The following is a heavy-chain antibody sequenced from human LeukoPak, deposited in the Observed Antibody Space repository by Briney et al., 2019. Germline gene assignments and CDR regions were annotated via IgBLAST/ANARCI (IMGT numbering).Heavy chain of an antibody. Sequence: GGSLRLSCAASGFTFCSYAMSWVRQAPGKGLEWVSAISGSGGSTYYADSVKGRFTISRDNSKNTLYLQMNSLRAEDTAVYYCAKVRQGGSYPDLMDYWGQGTLVTVSS. CDR2: ISGSGGST. CDR3: AKVRQGGSYPDLMDY. V-gene: IGHV3-23*01. CDR1: GFTFCSYA. D-gene: IGHD1-26*01. J-gene: IGHJ4*02.